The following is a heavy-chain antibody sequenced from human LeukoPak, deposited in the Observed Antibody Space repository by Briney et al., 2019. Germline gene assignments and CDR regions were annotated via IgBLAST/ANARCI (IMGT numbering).Heavy chain of an antibody. J-gene: IGHJ4*02. D-gene: IGHD3-22*01. V-gene: IGHV3-23*01. CDR3: AKVKIYDSSGSYSHCFDN. CDR2: MSASIDST. Sequence: GGSLRLSCEASGFTFNKYAMGWVRQAPGKGLEWVSAMSASIDSTYYADSVKGRFTISRDNSKNTQYLQMHNLRAEDTAIYYCAKVKIYDSSGSYSHCFDNWGQGTLVTVSS. CDR1: GFTFNKYA.